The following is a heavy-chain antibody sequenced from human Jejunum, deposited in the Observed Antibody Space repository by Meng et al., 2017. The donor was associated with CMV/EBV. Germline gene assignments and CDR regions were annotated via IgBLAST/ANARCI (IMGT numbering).Heavy chain of an antibody. V-gene: IGHV3-53*01. CDR2: FYTGGQT. CDR3: SSFDYAGHPDSFDI. J-gene: IGHJ4*01. Sequence: SGLSVSANYMTWVRQAPGKGLEWVSVFYTGGQTYCADAVKGRFTISRDTSKNTVDLQMNSLRAEDTAVYYCSSFDYAGHPDSFDIWGQGTLVTVSS. CDR1: GLSVSANY. D-gene: IGHD3-9*01.